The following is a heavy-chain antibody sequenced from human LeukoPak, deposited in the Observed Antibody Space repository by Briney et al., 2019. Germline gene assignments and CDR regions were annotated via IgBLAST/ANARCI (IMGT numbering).Heavy chain of an antibody. D-gene: IGHD7-27*01. V-gene: IGHV4-34*01. Sequence: PSETLSLTCAVYGGSFSGDYWSWFRQPPGKGLEWIGEIIHSGSTNYNPSLKSRVTISVDTSKNQFSLKLSSVTAADTAVYFCARGFRGDNFDYWGQGTLVTVSS. CDR3: ARGFRGDNFDY. CDR1: GGSFSGDY. CDR2: IIHSGST. J-gene: IGHJ4*02.